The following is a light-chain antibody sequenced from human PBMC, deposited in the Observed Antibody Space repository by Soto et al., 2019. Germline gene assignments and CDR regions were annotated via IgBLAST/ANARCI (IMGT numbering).Light chain of an antibody. Sequence: EIVLTQSPATLSLSPGERATLSCRASQSVSSYLGWYQQKPGQAPRFLIYDASNRATGIPARFSGSGSGTDFTLIISSLEPEDFAVYYCQQRSNWPITFGQGTRLESK. CDR1: QSVSSY. CDR2: DAS. V-gene: IGKV3-11*01. J-gene: IGKJ5*01. CDR3: QQRSNWPIT.